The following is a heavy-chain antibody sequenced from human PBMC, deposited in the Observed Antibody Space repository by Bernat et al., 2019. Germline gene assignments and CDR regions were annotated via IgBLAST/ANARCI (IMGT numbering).Heavy chain of an antibody. CDR2: VYYSGSA. CDR3: ARGQVYGSNSPYFDY. D-gene: IGHD4-23*01. CDR1: GGSISSSSAY. V-gene: IGHV4-39*01. Sequence: QLHLQESGPGLVKPSETLSLICTVSGGSISSSSAYWGWIRQPPEKGLEWIGSVYYSGSAYYNPSLKSRVTISIDTSKNQFSLKLSSVTAADTAVYYCARGQVYGSNSPYFDYWGQGTLVTVSS. J-gene: IGHJ4*02.